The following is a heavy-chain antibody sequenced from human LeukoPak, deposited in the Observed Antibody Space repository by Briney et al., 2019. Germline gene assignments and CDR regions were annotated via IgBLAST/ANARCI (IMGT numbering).Heavy chain of an antibody. D-gene: IGHD3-22*01. CDR1: GYTFTNYG. J-gene: IGHJ4*02. Sequence: ASVKVSCNASGYTFTNYGITWVRQAPGQGLEWMGWISAYNGNTNYAQKLQGRVTMTTDTSTSTAYMELRSLRSDDTAVYYCARDSNPYYYDSSGPMGYWGQGTLVTVSS. V-gene: IGHV1-18*01. CDR2: ISAYNGNT. CDR3: ARDSNPYYYDSSGPMGY.